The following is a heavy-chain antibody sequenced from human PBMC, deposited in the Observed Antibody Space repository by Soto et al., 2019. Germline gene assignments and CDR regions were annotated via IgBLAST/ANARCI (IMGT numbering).Heavy chain of an antibody. J-gene: IGHJ3*02. CDR3: ARQLIVVVPDAFDI. CDR1: GGSISSSSYY. Sequence: KPSETLSITCTVSGGSISSSSYYWGWIGQPPGKGLEWIGSIYYSGSTYYNPSLKSRVTISVDTSKNQFSLKLSSVTAADTAVYYCARQLIVVVPDAFDIWGQGTMVTVSS. D-gene: IGHD3-22*01. V-gene: IGHV4-39*01. CDR2: IYYSGST.